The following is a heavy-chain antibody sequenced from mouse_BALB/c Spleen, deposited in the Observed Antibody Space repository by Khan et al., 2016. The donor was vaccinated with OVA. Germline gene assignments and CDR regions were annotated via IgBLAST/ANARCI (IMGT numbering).Heavy chain of an antibody. CDR3: ARSTYRYAFVY. V-gene: IGHV3-8*02. CDR2: IIYTGYT. Sequence: EVQLQESGPSLVKPSQTLSLTCSVTGDSITTGYWNWIRKFPGNKLEYMGYIIYTGYTYYNPSLTSRNSITRHTSNNQYYLQLNSETDEDTATYYCARSTYRYAFVYWGQGTLVTVSA. CDR1: GDSITTGY. J-gene: IGHJ3*01. D-gene: IGHD2-14*01.